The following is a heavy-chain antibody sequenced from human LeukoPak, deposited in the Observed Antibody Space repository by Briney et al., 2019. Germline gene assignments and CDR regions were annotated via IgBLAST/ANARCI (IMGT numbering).Heavy chain of an antibody. CDR1: GGSISSYY. CDR2: IYTSGST. J-gene: IGHJ5*02. CDR3: ARHRIAALSWFDP. Sequence: SETLSVTCTVSGGSISSYYWSWIRQPRGKGLEWIGYIYTSGSTNYNPSLKSRVTISVDTSKNQFSLKLSSVTAADTAVYYCARHRIAALSWFDPWGQGTLVTVSS. V-gene: IGHV4-4*09. D-gene: IGHD6-6*01.